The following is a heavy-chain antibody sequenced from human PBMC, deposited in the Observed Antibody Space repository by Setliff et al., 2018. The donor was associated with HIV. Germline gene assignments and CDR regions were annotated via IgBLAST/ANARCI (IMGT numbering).Heavy chain of an antibody. Sequence: SETLSLTCSVSGYSISSDYYWGWLRQSPGKGLDWIGTIYHSGSTYYNPALKSRVTISVDPSTEQFSLRLTSVTAADTALHYCARVDTILQFFDYWGQGIAVTVSS. CDR1: GYSISSDYY. D-gene: IGHD5-18*01. J-gene: IGHJ4*02. CDR3: ARVDTILQFFDY. V-gene: IGHV4-38-2*01. CDR2: IYHSGST.